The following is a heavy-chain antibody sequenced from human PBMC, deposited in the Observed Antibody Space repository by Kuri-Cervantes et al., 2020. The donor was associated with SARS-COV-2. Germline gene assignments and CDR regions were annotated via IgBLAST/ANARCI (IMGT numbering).Heavy chain of an antibody. Sequence: GESLKISCAASGFTFSNAWMSWVRRAPGKGLEWVANIKQDGSEKYYVDSVKGRFTISRDNAKNSLYLQMNSLRAEDTAVYYCARCPSSSWYSDAFDIWGQGTMVTVSS. CDR3: ARCPSSSWYSDAFDI. D-gene: IGHD6-13*01. V-gene: IGHV3-7*01. CDR2: IKQDGSEK. CDR1: GFTFSNAW. J-gene: IGHJ3*02.